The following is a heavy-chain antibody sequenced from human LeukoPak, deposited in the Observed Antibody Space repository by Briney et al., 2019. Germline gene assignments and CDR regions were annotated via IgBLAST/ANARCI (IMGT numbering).Heavy chain of an antibody. CDR1: GDSISSYY. D-gene: IGHD6-19*01. J-gene: IGHJ4*02. CDR3: ARVGSGWQLDY. V-gene: IGHV4-4*07. CDR2: IYTSGST. Sequence: PSETLSLTCTVSGDSISSYYWSWIRQPAGKGLEWIGRIYTSGSTNYNPSFKSRVTMSVDTPKNQFSLKLSSVTAADTAVYYCARVGSGWQLDYWGQGTLVTVSS.